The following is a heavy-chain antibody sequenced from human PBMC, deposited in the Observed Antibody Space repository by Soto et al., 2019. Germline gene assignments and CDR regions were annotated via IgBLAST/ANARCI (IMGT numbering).Heavy chain of an antibody. CDR2: IYPSGST. Sequence: SETLSLTCAVSGYSISSGYYWGWIRQPPGKGLEWIGSIYPSGSTYYNPSLKSRVTISVDTSKNQFPLKLSSVTAADTAVYYCARTYCSGGSCYFTDCWGQGTLGTVSS. J-gene: IGHJ4*02. V-gene: IGHV4-38-2*01. CDR1: GYSISSGYY. CDR3: ARTYCSGGSCYFTDC. D-gene: IGHD2-15*01.